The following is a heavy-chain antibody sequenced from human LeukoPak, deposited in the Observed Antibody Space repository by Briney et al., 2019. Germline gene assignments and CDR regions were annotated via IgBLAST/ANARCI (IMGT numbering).Heavy chain of an antibody. J-gene: IGHJ4*02. V-gene: IGHV4-38-2*01. D-gene: IGHD3-16*01. Sequence: SETLSLTCAVSGYSISSGYYRGWIRQPPGKGLEWIGSIYHSGSTYYNPSLKSRVTISVDTSKNQFSLKLSSVTAADTAVYYCARPANYDYFDYWGQGTLVTVSS. CDR2: IYHSGST. CDR1: GYSISSGYY. CDR3: ARPANYDYFDY.